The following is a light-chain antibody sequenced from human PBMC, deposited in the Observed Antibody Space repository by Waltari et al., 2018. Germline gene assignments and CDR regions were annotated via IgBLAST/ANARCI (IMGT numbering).Light chain of an antibody. CDR2: YAS. J-gene: IGKJ3*01. Sequence: VVKMSAATVSLYPGERATLSCRASQSVSSYLAWYQQKPGQAPRLLIYYASNRATGIPARFSGSGSGTDFTLTISILEPEDFAVYYCQQRSNWGFTFGPGTKVDIK. CDR1: QSVSSY. CDR3: QQRSNWGFT. V-gene: IGKV3-11*01.